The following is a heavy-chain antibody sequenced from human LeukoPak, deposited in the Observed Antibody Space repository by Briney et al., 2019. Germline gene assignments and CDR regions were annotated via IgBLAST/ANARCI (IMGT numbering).Heavy chain of an antibody. V-gene: IGHV4-4*07. D-gene: IGHD6-19*01. CDR1: GGSISSYY. J-gene: IGHJ4*02. CDR3: ARLEYSSGWERFPFDY. CDR2: IYTSGST. Sequence: SETLSLTCTVSGGSISSYYWSWIRQPAGKGLEWIGRIYTSGSTNYNPSLKSRVTISVDRSKNQFSLKLSSVTAADTAVYYCARLEYSSGWERFPFDYWGQGTLVTVSS.